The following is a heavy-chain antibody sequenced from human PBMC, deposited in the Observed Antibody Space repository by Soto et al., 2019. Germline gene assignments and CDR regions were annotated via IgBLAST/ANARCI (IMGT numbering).Heavy chain of an antibody. V-gene: IGHV4-4*02. CDR2: IYHSGST. CDR1: GGSTSSGDW. CDR3: ARMGSPVTTARLDY. Sequence: QVQLQESGPGRVKPSGTLSLTCAVSGGSTSSGDWWSWVRQPPGKGLEWIGEIYHSGSTNLNPSLESRVTMSVDKSKNEFSLKLTSVTAADTAVYYCARMGSPVTTARLDYWGQGTLVTVSS. J-gene: IGHJ4*02. D-gene: IGHD4-17*01.